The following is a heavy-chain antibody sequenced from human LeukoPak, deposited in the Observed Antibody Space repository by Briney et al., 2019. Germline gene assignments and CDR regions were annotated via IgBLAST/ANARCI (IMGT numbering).Heavy chain of an antibody. D-gene: IGHD1-7*01. Sequence: SETLSLTCTVSGGSISSGSYYWSWIRQPAGKGLEWIGRIYTSGSTNYNPSLKSRVTISVDMSKNQFSLKLSFVTAADTAVYYCARGTEEGEPFRYNWNYGGYYFDYWGQGTLVTVSS. CDR2: IYTSGST. CDR3: ARGTEEGEPFRYNWNYGGYYFDY. J-gene: IGHJ4*02. CDR1: GGSISSGSYY. V-gene: IGHV4-61*02.